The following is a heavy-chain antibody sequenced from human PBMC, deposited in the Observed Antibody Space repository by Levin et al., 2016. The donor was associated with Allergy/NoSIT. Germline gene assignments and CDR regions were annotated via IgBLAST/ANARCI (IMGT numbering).Heavy chain of an antibody. D-gene: IGHD3-3*01. CDR2: ITGDDIK. Sequence: SGPTLVKPTQTLTLTCTFSGFSLTTSGMCVSWIRQPPGKALEWLARITGDDIKYYSTSLKTRLTISKDASKNQVVLAMTNMDPVDTATYYCARMRDDIWSGYRMDVWGQGTTVTVSS. J-gene: IGHJ6*02. V-gene: IGHV2-70*11. CDR1: GFSLTTSGMC. CDR3: ARMRDDIWSGYRMDV.